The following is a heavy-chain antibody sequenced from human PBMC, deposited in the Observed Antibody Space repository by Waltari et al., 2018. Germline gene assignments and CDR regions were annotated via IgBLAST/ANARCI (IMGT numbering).Heavy chain of an antibody. CDR3: ARGPVVPAAMLEWFDP. J-gene: IGHJ5*02. CDR1: GYTFTSYY. V-gene: IGHV1-46*01. Sequence: QVQLVQSGAEVKKPGASVKVSCKASGYTFTSYYMHWVRQAPGQGLEWMGIINPSGGSTSYAQKFQGRVTITADESTSTAYMELSSLRSEDTAVYYCARGPVVPAAMLEWFDPWGQGTLVTVSS. CDR2: INPSGGST. D-gene: IGHD2-2*01.